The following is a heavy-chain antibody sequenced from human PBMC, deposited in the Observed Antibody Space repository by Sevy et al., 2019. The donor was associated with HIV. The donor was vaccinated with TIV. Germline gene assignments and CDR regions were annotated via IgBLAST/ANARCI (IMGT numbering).Heavy chain of an antibody. D-gene: IGHD3-3*01. Sequence: GSLRLSCAASGFTFSSYAMSWVRQAPGKGLEWVSVISGSGGSTYYADSVKGRFTISRDNSKNTLYLQMNSLRAEDTAVYYCAKVDDVHYDFWSGYSSYGMDVWGQGTTVTVSS. CDR1: GFTFSSYA. CDR2: ISGSGGST. CDR3: AKVDDVHYDFWSGYSSYGMDV. V-gene: IGHV3-23*01. J-gene: IGHJ6*02.